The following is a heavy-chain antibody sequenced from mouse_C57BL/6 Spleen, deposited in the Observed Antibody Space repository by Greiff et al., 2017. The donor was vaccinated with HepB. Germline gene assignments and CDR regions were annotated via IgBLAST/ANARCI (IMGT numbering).Heavy chain of an antibody. V-gene: IGHV3-6*01. J-gene: IGHJ2*01. CDR2: ISYDGSN. CDR3: ARDRGIIYYDYDDYFDY. D-gene: IGHD2-4*01. Sequence: EVQVVESGPGLVKPSQSLSLTCSVTGYSITSGYYWNWIRQFPGNKLEWMGYISYDGSNNYNPSLKNRISITRDTSKNQFFLKLNSVTTEDTATYYCARDRGIIYYDYDDYFDYWGQGTTLTVSS. CDR1: GYSITSGYY.